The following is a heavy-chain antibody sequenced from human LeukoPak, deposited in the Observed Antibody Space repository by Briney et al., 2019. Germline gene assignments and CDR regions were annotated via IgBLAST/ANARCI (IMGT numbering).Heavy chain of an antibody. CDR3: ARCSGNGYDYSWLDP. D-gene: IGHD5-12*01. CDR1: GGSLSTYY. J-gene: IGHJ5*02. Sequence: TPSETLSLTCTVSGGSLSTYYWSWIRQPAGKGLEWIGRIYSSGATNYNTSLKSRVTMSVDTSKNQFSLKLSSVTAADTAVYYCARCSGNGYDYSWLDPWGQGTLVTVSS. V-gene: IGHV4-4*07. CDR2: IYSSGAT.